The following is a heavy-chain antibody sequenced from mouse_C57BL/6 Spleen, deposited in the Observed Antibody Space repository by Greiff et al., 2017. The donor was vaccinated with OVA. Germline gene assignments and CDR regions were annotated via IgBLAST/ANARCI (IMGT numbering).Heavy chain of an antibody. V-gene: IGHV7-3*01. J-gene: IGHJ2*01. Sequence: EVMLVESGGGLVQPGGSLSLSCAASGFTFTDYYMSWVRQPPGKALEWLGFIRNKANGYTTEYSASVKGRFTISRDNSQSILYLQMNALRAEDSATYYCARGNLYYFDYWGQGTTLTVSS. CDR1: GFTFTDYY. CDR2: IRNKANGYTT. CDR3: ARGNLYYFDY.